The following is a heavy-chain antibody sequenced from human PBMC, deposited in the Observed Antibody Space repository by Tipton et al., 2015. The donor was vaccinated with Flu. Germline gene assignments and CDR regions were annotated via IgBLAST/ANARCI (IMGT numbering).Heavy chain of an antibody. V-gene: IGHV3-13*01. CDR3: ARGPLPDSNWYNGMDV. Sequence: SLRLSCAASGFTFTTYDMHWVLQLTGKGLEWVSGISSAGDTYYLDSVKGRFTISRENGKNSLYLQMNSLGAGDTAVYFCARGPLPDSNWYNGMDVWGQGTTVTVSS. CDR1: GFTFTTYD. J-gene: IGHJ6*02. D-gene: IGHD6-13*01. CDR2: ISSAGDT.